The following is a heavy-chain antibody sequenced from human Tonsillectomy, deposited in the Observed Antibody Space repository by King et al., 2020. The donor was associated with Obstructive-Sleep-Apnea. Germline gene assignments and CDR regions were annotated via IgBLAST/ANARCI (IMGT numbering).Heavy chain of an antibody. D-gene: IGHD6-13*01. J-gene: IGHJ4*02. V-gene: IGHV3-9*01. CDR2: ISWNSAKT. Sequence: VQLVESGGGLIQPGRSLRLSCTASGFTFDDYGMYWVRQAPGKGLEWVSDISWNSAKTGYADSVKGRFTISRDNAKNSLSLHMNSLRPEDTAFYYCTRGYSSSWSGYFDYWGQGTLVTVSS. CDR1: GFTFDDYG. CDR3: TRGYSSSWSGYFDY.